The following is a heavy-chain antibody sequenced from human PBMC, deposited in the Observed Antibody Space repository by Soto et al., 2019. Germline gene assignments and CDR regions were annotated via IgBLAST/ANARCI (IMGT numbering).Heavy chain of an antibody. V-gene: IGHV1-18*01. Sequence: QLVQSGPEVKKPGASVKVSCRASNYTFSSYGINWVRQAPGQGLEWMGWINTYNGYSNYAQRLQGRVTMTADTSTHTAYMELRSLVSGDTAVYYCARDRAPGYCGSASCFKAGFDPWGQGTLFTVSS. CDR3: ARDRAPGYCGSASCFKAGFDP. J-gene: IGHJ5*02. D-gene: IGHD2-2*01. CDR2: INTYNGYS. CDR1: NYTFSSYG.